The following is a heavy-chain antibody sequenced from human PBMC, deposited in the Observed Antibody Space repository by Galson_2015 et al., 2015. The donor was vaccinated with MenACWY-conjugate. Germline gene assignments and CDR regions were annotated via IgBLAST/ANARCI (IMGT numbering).Heavy chain of an antibody. D-gene: IGHD1-7*01. V-gene: IGHV4-39*01. CDR3: AREGEELGEDY. CDR2: IYYSGST. CDR1: GGSISSSSYY. Sequence: SETLSLTCTVSGGSISSSSYYWGWIRQPPGKGLEWIGSIYYSGSTYYNPSLKSRVTISVDTSKNQFSLKQSSATAADTAVYYCAREGEELGEDYWGQGTLVTVSS. J-gene: IGHJ4*02.